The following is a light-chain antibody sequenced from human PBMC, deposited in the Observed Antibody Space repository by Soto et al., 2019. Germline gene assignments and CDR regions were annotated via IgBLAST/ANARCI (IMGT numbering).Light chain of an antibody. CDR3: QQYNNWPKIT. Sequence: EVVLTQSPATLSVSPGGRATLSCRASQSISGTLVWYQQKPGQAPRLLIYGASTRATGIPARFSGSGSGTEFTLTIRSLQSEDFAVYYGQQYNNWPKITVGQGTRRAIK. V-gene: IGKV3-15*01. J-gene: IGKJ5*01. CDR2: GAS. CDR1: QSISGT.